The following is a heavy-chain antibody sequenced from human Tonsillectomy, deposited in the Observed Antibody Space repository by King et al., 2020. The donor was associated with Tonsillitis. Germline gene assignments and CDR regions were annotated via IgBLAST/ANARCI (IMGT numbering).Heavy chain of an antibody. CDR3: ARDGYNFGAFDI. D-gene: IGHD5-24*01. CDR1: GFTFSSYS. V-gene: IGHV3-21*01. J-gene: IGHJ3*02. Sequence: VQLVESGGGLVKPGGSLRLSCAASGFTFSSYSMNWVRQAPGKGLEWVSSISSSSSYIYYADSVKGRFTISRDNAKNSLYLQMNSLRPEDTAVYYCARDGYNFGAFDIWGQGTMVTVSS. CDR2: ISSSSSYI.